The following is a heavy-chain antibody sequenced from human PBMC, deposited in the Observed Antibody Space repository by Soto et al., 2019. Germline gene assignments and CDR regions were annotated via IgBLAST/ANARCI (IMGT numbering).Heavy chain of an antibody. Sequence: PGGSLRLSCAASGFTFSNYGMHWVRQAPGKGLEWVAAISYDGSNKYYGDSVRGRFTISRENSKNTLYLQMNTLTAEDTAVYYCAKDRPPRQTSGCYNYWGQGTLVTVSS. D-gene: IGHD1-26*01. CDR2: ISYDGSNK. CDR3: AKDRPPRQTSGCYNY. CDR1: GFTFSNYG. J-gene: IGHJ4*02. V-gene: IGHV3-30*18.